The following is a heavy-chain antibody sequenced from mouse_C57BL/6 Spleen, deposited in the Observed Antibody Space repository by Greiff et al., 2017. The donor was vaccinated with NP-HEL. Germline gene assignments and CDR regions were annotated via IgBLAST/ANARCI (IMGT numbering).Heavy chain of an antibody. Sequence: QVQLQQPGAELVKPGASVKLSCKASGYTFTSYWMHWVQQRPGQGLEWIGMIHPNSGSTNYNEKFKSKATLTVDKSSSTAYMQLSSLTSEDSAVYYCATEGLDGYYVWGGYYAMDYWGQGTSVTVSS. V-gene: IGHV1-64*01. CDR3: ATEGLDGYYVWGGYYAMDY. CDR2: IHPNSGST. D-gene: IGHD2-3*01. CDR1: GYTFTSYW. J-gene: IGHJ4*01.